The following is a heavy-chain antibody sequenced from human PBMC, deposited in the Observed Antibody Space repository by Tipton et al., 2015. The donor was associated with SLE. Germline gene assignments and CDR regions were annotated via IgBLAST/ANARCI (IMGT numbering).Heavy chain of an antibody. D-gene: IGHD1-1*01. Sequence: TLSLTCTVSGGSISSYYLSWIRQPPGKGLEWIGYINSSGSTNYNPSLKSRVTISVDTSKNQFSLKLSSVTAADTAVYYCARLETGTTSNFDYWGQGTLVTVSS. CDR3: ARLETGTTSNFDY. CDR2: INSSGST. V-gene: IGHV4-59*12. J-gene: IGHJ4*02. CDR1: GGSISSYY.